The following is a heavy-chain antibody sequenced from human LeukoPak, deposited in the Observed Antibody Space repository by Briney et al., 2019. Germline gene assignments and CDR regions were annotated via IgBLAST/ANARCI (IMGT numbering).Heavy chain of an antibody. D-gene: IGHD2-21*02. CDR3: ARQVVVVTALYGMDV. J-gene: IGHJ6*02. V-gene: IGHV4-59*01. CDR2: MYYSGST. Sequence: SETLSLTCTVSGGSFSSYYWSWIRQPPGKGLEWIAYMYYSGSTNYNPSLKSRVTISVDTSKNQFSLRLSSVTAADTAVYYCARQVVVVTALYGMDVWGQGTTVTVTS. CDR1: GGSFSSYY.